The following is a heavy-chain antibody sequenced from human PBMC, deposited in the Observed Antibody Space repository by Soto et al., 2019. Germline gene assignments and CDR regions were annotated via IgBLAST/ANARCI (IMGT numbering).Heavy chain of an antibody. D-gene: IGHD1-26*01. CDR3: ARGTGSYGHVFDY. V-gene: IGHV4-39*01. Sequence: QLQLQESGPGVVMPSETLSLTCTVSGSSISSSGYYWVWIRQPPVKGLEWIASIFHSGTTYYNPYLNSLVTTSGETSKNQFSLKLRSVTAADTAVFYCARGTGSYGHVFDYWGQGPLVSVSS. J-gene: IGHJ4*02. CDR2: IFHSGTT. CDR1: GSSISSSGYY.